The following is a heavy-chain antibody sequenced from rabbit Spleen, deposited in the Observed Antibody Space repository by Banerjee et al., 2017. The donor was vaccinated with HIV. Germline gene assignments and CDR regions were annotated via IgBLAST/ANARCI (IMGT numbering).Heavy chain of an antibody. D-gene: IGHD1-1*01. V-gene: IGHV1S45*01. CDR1: GFDFSSRYY. CDR3: ARDLVAVIGWNFNL. CDR2: IYTNSGST. Sequence: QEQLVESGGGLVQPEGSLTLTCTASGFDFSSRYYMCWVRQAPGKGLEWIACIYTNSGSTYYASWAKGRFTISKTSSTTVTLQMTSLTDADTATYFCARDLVAVIGWNFNLWGPGTLVTVS. J-gene: IGHJ4*01.